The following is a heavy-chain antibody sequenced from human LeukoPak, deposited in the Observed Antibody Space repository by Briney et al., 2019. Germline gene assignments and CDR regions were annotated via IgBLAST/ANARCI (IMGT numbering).Heavy chain of an antibody. CDR3: ARPLYYYGSGSYYN. J-gene: IGHJ4*02. CDR2: INHSGST. V-gene: IGHV4-34*01. Sequence: SETLSLTCAVYGGSFSGYYWSWIRQPPGKGLEWIGEINHSGSTNYNPSLKSRVTISVDTSKNQFSLKLSSVTAADTAVYYCARPLYYYGSGSYYNWGQGTLVTVSS. CDR1: GGSFSGYY. D-gene: IGHD3-10*01.